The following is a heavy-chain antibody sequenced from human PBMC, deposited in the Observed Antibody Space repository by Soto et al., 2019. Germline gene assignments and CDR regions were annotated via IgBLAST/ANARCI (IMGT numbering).Heavy chain of an antibody. D-gene: IGHD3-10*01. CDR2: IYHSGST. V-gene: IGHV4-4*02. J-gene: IGHJ5*02. CDR3: ARVGWVTMVRGVINNWFDP. CDR1: GGSISSSNR. Sequence: PSETLSLTCAVSGGSISSSNRWSWVRQPPGEGLEWIGEIYHSGSTNYNPSLKSRVTISVDKSKNQFSLKLSSVTAADTAVYYCARVGWVTMVRGVINNWFDPWGQGTLVTVSS.